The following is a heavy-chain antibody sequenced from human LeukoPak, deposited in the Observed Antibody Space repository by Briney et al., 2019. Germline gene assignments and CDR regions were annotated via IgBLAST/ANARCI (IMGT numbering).Heavy chain of an antibody. V-gene: IGHV3-33*06. CDR2: IWYDGSDK. J-gene: IGHJ4*02. CDR1: GITFSSYA. D-gene: IGHD1-26*01. CDR3: AKDRGGSLDY. Sequence: GESLRLSCAASGITFSSYAMSWVRQRTVKGLEWVALIWYDGSDKYYADSVKGRFTISRDNSKNTVYLQMNSLTAEDTAVYYCAKDRGGSLDYWGQGTLITVSS.